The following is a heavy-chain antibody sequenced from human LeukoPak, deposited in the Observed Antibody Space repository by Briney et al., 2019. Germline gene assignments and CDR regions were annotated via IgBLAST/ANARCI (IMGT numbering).Heavy chain of an antibody. V-gene: IGHV1-2*02. D-gene: IGHD3-22*01. CDR2: INPNSGGT. CDR3: ARGTYYYDSSGYGIDY. Sequence: ASVKVSCKASGYTFTSYYMHWVRQAPGQGLEWMGWINPNSGGTNYAQKFQGRVTMTRDTSISTAYMELSRLRSDDTAVYYCARGTYYYDSSGYGIDYWGQGTLVTVSS. CDR1: GYTFTSYY. J-gene: IGHJ4*02.